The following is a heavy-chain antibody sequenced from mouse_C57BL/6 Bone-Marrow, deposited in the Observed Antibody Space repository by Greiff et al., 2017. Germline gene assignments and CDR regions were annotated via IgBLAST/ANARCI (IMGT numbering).Heavy chain of an antibody. CDR3: AILDRRSYAMDY. D-gene: IGHD2-14*01. CDR2: INPSNGGT. CDR1: GYTFTSYW. V-gene: IGHV1-53*01. Sequence: QVQLQQPGTELVKPGASVKLSCKASGYTFTSYWMHWVKQRPGQGLEWIGNINPSNGGTNYNEKFKSKATLTVDKSSNTAYMQLSSLTSEGSAVYNCAILDRRSYAMDYWGQGTSVTVSS. J-gene: IGHJ4*01.